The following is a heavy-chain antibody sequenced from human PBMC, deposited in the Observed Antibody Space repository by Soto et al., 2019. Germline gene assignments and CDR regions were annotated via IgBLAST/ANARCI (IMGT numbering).Heavy chain of an antibody. CDR2: IYSGGST. Sequence: VGSLRLSCAAAGFTVSSNYMSCVRQAPGKGLEWVSVIYSGGSTYYADSVKGRYTISRDNSKNTLYLQMNSLRAEDTAVYYCAKEPRPYYYDSSGYDVPSSYWGQGTLVTVSS. J-gene: IGHJ4*02. V-gene: IGHV3-53*01. CDR3: AKEPRPYYYDSSGYDVPSSY. CDR1: GFTVSSNY. D-gene: IGHD3-22*01.